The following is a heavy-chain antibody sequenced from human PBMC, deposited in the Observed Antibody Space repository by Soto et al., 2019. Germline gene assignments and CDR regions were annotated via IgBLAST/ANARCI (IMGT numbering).Heavy chain of an antibody. V-gene: IGHV3-53*01. CDR2: IYSGGST. CDR1: GFTVSTNY. Sequence: PGGSLRLSCAASGFTVSTNYMSWVRQAPGKGLEWVSVIYSGGSTYYADSVKGRFTIPRDNSKNTLYLQMNSLRAEDTAVYYCATEGIAARLVYWGQGTLVTVSS. CDR3: ATEGIAARLVY. J-gene: IGHJ4*02. D-gene: IGHD6-6*01.